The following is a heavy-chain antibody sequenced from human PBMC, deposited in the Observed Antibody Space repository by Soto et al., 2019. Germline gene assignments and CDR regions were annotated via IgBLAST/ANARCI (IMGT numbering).Heavy chain of an antibody. CDR1: GFTFSSYG. CDR2: ISYDGSNK. J-gene: IGHJ6*02. Sequence: QVQLVESGGGVVQPGRSLRLSCAASGFTFSSYGMHWVRQAPGKGLEWVAVISYDGSNKYYADSVKGRFTISRDNSKNTLYLQMNSLRAEDTAVYYCAKEGGEIAARPYYYYGMDVWGQGTTVTVSS. D-gene: IGHD6-6*01. CDR3: AKEGGEIAARPYYYYGMDV. V-gene: IGHV3-30*18.